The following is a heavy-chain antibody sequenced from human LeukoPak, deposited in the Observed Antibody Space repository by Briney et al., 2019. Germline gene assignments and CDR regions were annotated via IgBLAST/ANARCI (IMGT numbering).Heavy chain of an antibody. V-gene: IGHV3-64*01. J-gene: IGHJ4*02. Sequence: PGGSLRLSCAASGFTFSSYGMHWVRQAPGKGLEYVSAISSNGGSTYYTNSVRGRFTVSRDNSENTLYLQMGSLRSEDMAVYYCARAGCGGDCYSAPIDYWGQGTLVTVPS. D-gene: IGHD2-21*02. CDR3: ARAGCGGDCYSAPIDY. CDR2: ISSNGGST. CDR1: GFTFSSYG.